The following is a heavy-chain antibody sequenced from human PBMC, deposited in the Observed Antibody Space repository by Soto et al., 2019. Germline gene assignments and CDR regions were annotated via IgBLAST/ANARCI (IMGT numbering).Heavy chain of an antibody. CDR2: IYYSGST. CDR1: CGSISSYY. D-gene: IGHD3-10*01. V-gene: IGHV4-59*08. J-gene: IGHJ4*02. CDR3: ARHNYGSGSTYFEY. Sequence: PSDTLSHTWTFSCGSISSYYLSLILQTPLKGLEWIGYIYYSGSTNYNPSLKSRVTISVDTSKNQFSLKLNSMTAADTAVYYCARHNYGSGSTYFEYWGQGTLVTVSS.